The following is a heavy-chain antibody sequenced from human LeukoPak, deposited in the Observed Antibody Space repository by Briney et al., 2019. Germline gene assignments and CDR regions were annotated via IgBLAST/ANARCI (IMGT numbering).Heavy chain of an antibody. V-gene: IGHV3-53*01. CDR2: IYSGGST. CDR3: ARDRGGSYGRYFDY. CDR1: GFTFSSYA. D-gene: IGHD1-26*01. Sequence: GGSLRLSCAASGFTFSSYAMSWVRQAPGKGLEWVSVIYSGGSTYYADSVKGRFTISRDNSKNTLYLQMNSLRAEDTAVYYCARDRGGSYGRYFDYWGQRTLVTVSS. J-gene: IGHJ4*02.